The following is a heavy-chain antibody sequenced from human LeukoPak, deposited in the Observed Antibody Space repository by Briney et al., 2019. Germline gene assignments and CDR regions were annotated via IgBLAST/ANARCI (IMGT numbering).Heavy chain of an antibody. CDR2: IVVGSGNT. CDR3: AAAPWDDYGDLYFDY. CDR1: GFTFTSSA. D-gene: IGHD4-17*01. V-gene: IGHV1-58*02. Sequence: SVKVSCKASGFTFTSSAMQWVRQARGQRLEWIGWIVVGSGNTNYAQKFQERVTITRDMSTSTAYMELSSLRSEDTAVYYCAAAPWDDYGDLYFDYWGQGTLVTVSS. J-gene: IGHJ4*02.